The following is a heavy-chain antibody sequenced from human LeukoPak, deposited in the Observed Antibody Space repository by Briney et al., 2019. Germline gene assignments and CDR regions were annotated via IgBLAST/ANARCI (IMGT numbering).Heavy chain of an antibody. J-gene: IGHJ4*02. CDR1: ESTLSTIW. CDR2: IKQDGSQK. V-gene: IGHV3-7*03. D-gene: IGHD6-13*01. Sequence: GALRPPLQPSESTLSTIWLIWFGRPPGRGRKCRPNIKQDGSQKYYVDSVKDRFTISRDNAKNSLYLQLDSLRADDTAVYYCARDHDSNWYPYHDYWGQGTPVTVSS. CDR3: ARDHDSNWYPYHDY.